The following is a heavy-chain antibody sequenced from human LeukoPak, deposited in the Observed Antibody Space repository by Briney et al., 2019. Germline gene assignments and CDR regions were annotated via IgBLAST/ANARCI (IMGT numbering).Heavy chain of an antibody. CDR2: ISYDGSNK. CDR3: ARGSYDFWSDSPRRSIFDY. V-gene: IGHV3-30-3*01. D-gene: IGHD3-3*01. Sequence: TGGSLRLSCAASGFTFSSYAMSWVRQAPGKGLEWVAVISYDGSNKYYADSVKGRFTISRDNSKNTLYLQMNSLRAEDTAVYYCARGSYDFWSDSPRRSIFDYWGQGTLVTVSS. CDR1: GFTFSSYA. J-gene: IGHJ4*02.